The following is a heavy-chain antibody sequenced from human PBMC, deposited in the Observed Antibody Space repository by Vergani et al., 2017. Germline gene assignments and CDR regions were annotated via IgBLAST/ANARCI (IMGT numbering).Heavy chain of an antibody. Sequence: EVQLVESGGGLVQPGGSLKLSCAASGFTFSGSAMHWVRQASGKGLEWVGRIRSKANSYATAYAASVKGRFTISRDDSKNTAYLQMNSLKTEDTAVYYCTTGRGDCSGGSCYSDYYYYGMDVWGQGTTVTVSS. J-gene: IGHJ6*02. CDR3: TTGRGDCSGGSCYSDYYYYGMDV. D-gene: IGHD2-15*01. V-gene: IGHV3-73*01. CDR2: IRSKANSYAT. CDR1: GFTFSGSA.